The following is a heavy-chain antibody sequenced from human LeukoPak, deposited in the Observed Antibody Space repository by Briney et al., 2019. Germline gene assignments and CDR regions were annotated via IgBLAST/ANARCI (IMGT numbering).Heavy chain of an antibody. CDR2: IYYSGST. D-gene: IGHD6-13*01. V-gene: IGHV4-59*08. CDR1: GGSISSYY. CDR3: ARYGGSSPIDY. J-gene: IGHJ4*02. Sequence: PSETLSLTCTVSGGSISSYYWSWIRQPPGKGLEWIGYIYYSGSTNYNPSLKSRVTISVDTSKNQFSLKLSSVTAADTAVYYCARYGGSSPIDYWGQGTLVTVSS.